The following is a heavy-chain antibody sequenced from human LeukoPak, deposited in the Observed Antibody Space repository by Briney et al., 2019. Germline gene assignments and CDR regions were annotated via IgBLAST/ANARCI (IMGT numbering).Heavy chain of an antibody. Sequence: SETLSLTCTVSGGSISSSDFHWGWIRQPPGKGLEWIGSIYYSGSTFYNPSLQSRVTISVDTSKNQFSVTLTSVTAADTAVYYCARLSLRFLDHWGQGTLVTVS. CDR2: IYYSGST. V-gene: IGHV4-39*01. J-gene: IGHJ4*02. CDR3: ARLSLRFLDH. CDR1: GGSISSSDFH. D-gene: IGHD4-17*01.